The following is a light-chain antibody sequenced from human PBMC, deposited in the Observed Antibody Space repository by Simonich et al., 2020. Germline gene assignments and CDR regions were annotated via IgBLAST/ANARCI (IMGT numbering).Light chain of an antibody. J-gene: IGKJ4*01. Sequence: DIVMTQSPDSLAVSLGERATINCKSSQSVLYSSNNKNYLAWYQQQPGQPPKLLIYWESTRDSGVPDRFSGSGSGTDFTLTISSLQAEDVAVYYCQQYYSTPLTFGGGTKVEIK. CDR3: QQYYSTPLT. CDR2: WES. V-gene: IGKV4-1*01. CDR1: QSVLYSSNNKNY.